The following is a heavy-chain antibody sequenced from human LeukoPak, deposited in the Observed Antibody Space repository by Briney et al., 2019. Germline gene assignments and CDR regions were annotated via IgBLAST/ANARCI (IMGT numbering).Heavy chain of an antibody. CDR1: GGTFSSYA. Sequence: ASVKVSCKASGGTFSSYAISWVRQAPGQGLEWMGGIIPIFGTANYAQKFQGRVTITTDESTSTAYMELSSLRSGDTAVYYCASRYDFWSGYYFAYWGQGTLVTVSS. V-gene: IGHV1-69*05. J-gene: IGHJ4*02. D-gene: IGHD3-3*01. CDR3: ASRYDFWSGYYFAY. CDR2: IIPIFGTA.